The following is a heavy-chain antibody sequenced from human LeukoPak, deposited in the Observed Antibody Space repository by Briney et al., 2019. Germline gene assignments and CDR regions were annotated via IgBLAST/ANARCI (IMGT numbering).Heavy chain of an antibody. CDR2: IFNSGST. CDR1: GGPISRSY. J-gene: IGHJ6*02. V-gene: IGHV4-59*01. CDR3: ARASSGAIYYYGMDV. Sequence: SETLSLTCTISGGPISRSYWTWLRQVPGKGLEWIGCIFNSGSTLYNPSLKSRVTISEDTSRSQFSLKLSSVTAADTAVYYCARASSGAIYYYGMDVWGQGTTVTVSS. D-gene: IGHD3-10*01.